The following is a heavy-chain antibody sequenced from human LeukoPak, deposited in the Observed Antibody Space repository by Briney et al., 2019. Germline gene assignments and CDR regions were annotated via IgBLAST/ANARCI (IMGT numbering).Heavy chain of an antibody. CDR2: ISYDGSNK. CDR1: GFTFSSYA. CDR3: ARDLWQGFDP. Sequence: GRSLRLSCAASGFTFSSYAMHWVRQAPGKGLEWVAVISYDGSNKYYADSVKGRFTISRDNSKNTLYLQMNSLRAEDTAVYYYARDLWQGFDPWGQGTLVTVSS. V-gene: IGHV3-30*14. J-gene: IGHJ5*02. D-gene: IGHD2-21*01.